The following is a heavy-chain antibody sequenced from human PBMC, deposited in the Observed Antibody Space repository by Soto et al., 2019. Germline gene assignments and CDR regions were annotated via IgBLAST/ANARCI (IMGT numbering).Heavy chain of an antibody. CDR2: ISGSGDST. CDR1: GFTFSSYA. J-gene: IGHJ4*02. Sequence: EVQLLESVGGLVQPGGSLRLSCAASGFTFSSYAMSWVRQAPGKGLEWVSVISGSGDSTYYADSVKGRFTISRDNSKNTLYLQMNSLRAEDTAVYYCAKRTVGSSYDCWGQGTLVTVSS. CDR3: AKRTVGSSYDC. V-gene: IGHV3-23*01. D-gene: IGHD6-13*01.